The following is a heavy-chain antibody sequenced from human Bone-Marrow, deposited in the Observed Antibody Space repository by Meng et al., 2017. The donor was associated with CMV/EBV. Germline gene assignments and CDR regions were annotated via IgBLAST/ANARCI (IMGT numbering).Heavy chain of an antibody. Sequence: GESLKISCADSGFTFSSYSMNWVRQAPGKGLEWVSSISSTSSFIYYAHSMKGRFTISRDNAKSSLYLQMNSLRAEDTAVYYCARSDYYDSSAYPNYFDYWGQGTLVTVSS. V-gene: IGHV3-21*01. D-gene: IGHD3-22*01. J-gene: IGHJ4*02. CDR1: GFTFSSYS. CDR3: ARSDYYDSSAYPNYFDY. CDR2: ISSTSSFI.